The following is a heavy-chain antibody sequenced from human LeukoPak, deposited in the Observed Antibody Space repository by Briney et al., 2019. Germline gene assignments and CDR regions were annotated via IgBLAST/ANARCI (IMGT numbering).Heavy chain of an antibody. CDR2: IYDRGPA. CDR1: GGSISSYY. V-gene: IGHV4-4*07. J-gene: IGHJ5*02. Sequence: SETLSLTCTVSGGSISSYYWSWIRQPAGKGLEWIGCIYDRGPASYNPSLKSRSTISVDRPKNQFFLNVTSLTAADTAVYYCARSRQASGLFSSWGQGTLVVVSS. CDR3: ARSRQASGLFSS. D-gene: IGHD3-10*01.